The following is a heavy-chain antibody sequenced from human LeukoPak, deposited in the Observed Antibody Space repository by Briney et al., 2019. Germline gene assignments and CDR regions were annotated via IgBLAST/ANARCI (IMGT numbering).Heavy chain of an antibody. J-gene: IGHJ5*02. V-gene: IGHV4-34*01. D-gene: IGHD4-23*01. CDR3: ARVGYGINSVGNWFDP. CDR1: GGSFSGYY. Sequence: PSETLSLTCAVYGGSFSGYYWSWIRQPPGKGLGWIGEINHSGSTNYNPSLKSRVTISVDTSKNQFSLKLSSVTAADTAVYYCARVGYGINSVGNWFDPWGQGTLVTVSS. CDR2: INHSGST.